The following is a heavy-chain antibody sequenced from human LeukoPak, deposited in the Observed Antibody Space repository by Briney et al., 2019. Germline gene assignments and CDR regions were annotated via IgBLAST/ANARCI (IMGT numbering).Heavy chain of an antibody. CDR3: ARHYADFWSGYYY. CDR1: GYSFTSYW. D-gene: IGHD3-3*01. J-gene: IGHJ4*02. V-gene: IGHV5-51*01. Sequence: GESLKISCKGSGYSFTSYWIGWVRQMPGKGLEWMGIIYPGDSDTRYSPSFQGQVTISADKSISTAYLQWSSLRASDTAMYYCARHYADFWSGYYYWGQGTLVTVSS. CDR2: IYPGDSDT.